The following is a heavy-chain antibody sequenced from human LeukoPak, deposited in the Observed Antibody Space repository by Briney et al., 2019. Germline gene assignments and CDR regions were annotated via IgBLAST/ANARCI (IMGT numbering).Heavy chain of an antibody. CDR1: GGSISSGGYS. CDR3: ARYRYYYGSGSFDY. V-gene: IGHV4-30-2*01. D-gene: IGHD3-10*01. Sequence: SETLSLTCAVSGGSISSGGYSWSWIRQPPGKGLEWIGYIYHSGSTYYNPSLKSRVTISVDRSKNQFSLKLSSVTAADTAVYYCARYRYYYGSGSFDYWGQGTLVTVSS. CDR2: IYHSGST. J-gene: IGHJ4*02.